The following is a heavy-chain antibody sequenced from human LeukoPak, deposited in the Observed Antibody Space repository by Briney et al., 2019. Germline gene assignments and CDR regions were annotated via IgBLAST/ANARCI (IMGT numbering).Heavy chain of an antibody. CDR1: GGSISSSYW. Sequence: SETLSLTCTVSGGSISSSYWWTWVRQPPGKGLEWIGEIYHSGSTNYNPSLKSRVTISVDKSKNQLSLMLTSVTAADTAVYYCARSRYSDLDYWGQGTLVTVSS. CDR2: IYHSGST. J-gene: IGHJ4*02. V-gene: IGHV4-4*02. D-gene: IGHD4-17*01. CDR3: ARSRYSDLDY.